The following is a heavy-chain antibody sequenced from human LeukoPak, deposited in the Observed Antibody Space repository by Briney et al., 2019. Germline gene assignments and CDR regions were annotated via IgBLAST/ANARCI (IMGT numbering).Heavy chain of an antibody. CDR1: GFTFSTYT. V-gene: IGHV3-21*01. Sequence: GGSLRLSCAASGFTFSTYTMNWVRQAPGKGLEWVSSISSSSSDICYADSVKGRFTISRDNAKNSLYLQMNSLRAEDRAVYYCARAMVATNWYFDYWGQGTLVTVSS. J-gene: IGHJ4*02. CDR2: ISSSSSDI. D-gene: IGHD5-12*01. CDR3: ARAMVATNWYFDY.